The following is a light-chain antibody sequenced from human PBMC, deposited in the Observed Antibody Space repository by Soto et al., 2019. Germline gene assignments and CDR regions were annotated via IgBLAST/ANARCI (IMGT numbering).Light chain of an antibody. J-gene: IGKJ1*01. CDR2: ATS. Sequence: DIQMTQSPSSLSASVGDRVTISCRASQSISSYLNRYQHKPGKAPKLLIFATSSLRSGVPSRFSGSGSGTDFTLTISSLQPEDFASYYCQQSYSIPWTFGQGTMVEIK. CDR3: QQSYSIPWT. V-gene: IGKV1-39*01. CDR1: QSISSY.